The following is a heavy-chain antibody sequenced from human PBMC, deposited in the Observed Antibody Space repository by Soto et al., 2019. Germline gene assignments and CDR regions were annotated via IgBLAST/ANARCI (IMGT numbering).Heavy chain of an antibody. CDR3: AREGGYCYGGTCRYFDY. V-gene: IGHV3-21*01. Sequence: EVQLVESGGGLVKPGGSLRLSCAASGFTFSTYSMNWVRQAPGKGLEWVSSINNSSYIYYADSVKGRFTISRDDAKNSLYLQMNSLRAEDTAVYYCAREGGYCYGGTCRYFDYWGQGTPVTVSS. J-gene: IGHJ4*02. D-gene: IGHD2-15*01. CDR1: GFTFSTYS. CDR2: INNSSYI.